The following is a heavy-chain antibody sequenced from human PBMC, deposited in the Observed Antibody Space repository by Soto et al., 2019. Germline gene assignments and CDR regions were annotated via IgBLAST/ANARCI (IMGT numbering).Heavy chain of an antibody. CDR3: ARFSPSSWFDP. J-gene: IGHJ5*02. V-gene: IGHV4-34*01. CDR1: GRSFSGYY. CDR2: INHSGST. Sequence: SETLSLTCAVYGRSFSGYYWSWIRQPPGKGLEWIGEINHSGSTNYNPSLKSRVTISVDTSKNQFSLKLSSVTAADTAVYYCARFSPSSWFDPWGQGTLVTVSS.